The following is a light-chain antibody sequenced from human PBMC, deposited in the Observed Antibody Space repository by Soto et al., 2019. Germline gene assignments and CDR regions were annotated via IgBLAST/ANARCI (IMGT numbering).Light chain of an antibody. CDR3: TSYTSSSANYV. J-gene: IGLJ1*01. CDR1: SSDVGDYNY. Sequence: QSALTQPASVSGSPGQSITISCTGTSSDVGDYNYVSWYQHHPGKAPKLMIYEVINRPSGVSTRFSGSKSGNTASLTISGLQAEDEADDYCTSYTSSSANYVFGTGTKLTVL. CDR2: EVI. V-gene: IGLV2-14*01.